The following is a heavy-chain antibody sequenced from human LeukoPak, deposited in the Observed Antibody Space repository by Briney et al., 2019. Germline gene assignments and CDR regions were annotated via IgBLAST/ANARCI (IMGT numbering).Heavy chain of an antibody. CDR2: ITRGGGI. J-gene: IGHJ3*02. D-gene: IGHD3-10*01. Sequence: ETLSLTCAVYGGSFSDYYWSWIRQPPGKGLEWIGEITRGGGINYNPSLKSRVTISADTSKNQFSLKLSSVTAADTAVYYCARPIRYYFGSGSLGSKNPDDAFDIWGQGTMVTVSS. CDR3: ARPIRYYFGSGSLGSKNPDDAFDI. V-gene: IGHV4-34*01. CDR1: GGSFSDYY.